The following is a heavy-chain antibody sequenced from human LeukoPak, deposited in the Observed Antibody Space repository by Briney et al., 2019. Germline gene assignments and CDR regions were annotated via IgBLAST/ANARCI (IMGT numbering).Heavy chain of an antibody. CDR2: ISSSGTII. J-gene: IGHJ4*02. CDR3: AKGGCSSTNSYPDY. D-gene: IGHD2-2*01. V-gene: IGHV3-11*04. CDR1: GFTFSDYY. Sequence: PGGSLRLSCAASGFTFSDYYMSWIRQAPGKGLEWVSYISSSGTIIYYADSVKGRFTISRDNAKNSLYLQMNSLRAEDTAIYYCAKGGCSSTNSYPDYWGQGALVTVFS.